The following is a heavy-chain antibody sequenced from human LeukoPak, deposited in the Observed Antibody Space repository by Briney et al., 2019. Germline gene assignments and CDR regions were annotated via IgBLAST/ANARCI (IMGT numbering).Heavy chain of an antibody. CDR1: GGSISSGDYY. CDR3: ARVLLEDPQFTWYFDY. D-gene: IGHD1-1*01. Sequence: NPSQTLSLTCTVSGGSISSGDYYWNWICQHPGKGLEWIGYIYYSGSTYYNPSLKSRVTISVDTSKNQFSLKLSSVTAADTAVYYCARVLLEDPQFTWYFDYWGQGTLVTVSS. CDR2: IYYSGST. V-gene: IGHV4-31*03. J-gene: IGHJ4*02.